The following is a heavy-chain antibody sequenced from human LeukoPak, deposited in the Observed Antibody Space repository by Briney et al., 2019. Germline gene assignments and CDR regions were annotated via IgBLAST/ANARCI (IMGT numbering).Heavy chain of an antibody. CDR1: GLTFSSHW. CDR3: ARFPIYSGSYFDS. J-gene: IGHJ4*03. Sequence: GGSLRLSCAASGLTFSSHWMHWVRQAPGKGLVWVSRITNDGSSTTYADSVKGRFTISRDNAKNMLYLQVNSLRAEDAAIYYCARFPIYSGSYFDSWGQGTLVTVSS. CDR2: ITNDGSST. V-gene: IGHV3-74*01. D-gene: IGHD1-26*01.